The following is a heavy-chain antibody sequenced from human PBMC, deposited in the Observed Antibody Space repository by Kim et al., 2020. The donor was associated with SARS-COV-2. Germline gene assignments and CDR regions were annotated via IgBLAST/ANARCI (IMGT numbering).Heavy chain of an antibody. J-gene: IGHJ5*02. CDR1: GGSFSGYY. Sequence: SETLSLTCAVYGGSFSGYYWSWIRQPPGKGLEWIGEINHSGSTNYNPSLKSRVTISVDTSKNQFSLKLSSVTAADTAVYYCARGHAAAGGWFDPWGQGTLVTVSS. V-gene: IGHV4-34*01. CDR3: ARGHAAAGGWFDP. D-gene: IGHD6-13*01. CDR2: INHSGST.